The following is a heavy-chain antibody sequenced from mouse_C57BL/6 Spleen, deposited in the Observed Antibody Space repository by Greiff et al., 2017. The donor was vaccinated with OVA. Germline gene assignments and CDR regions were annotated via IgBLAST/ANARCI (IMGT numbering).Heavy chain of an antibody. Sequence: VKLQESGPELVKPGASVKISCKASGYSFTSYYIHWVQQRPGQGLEWIGWIYPGSGNTKYNEKFKGKATLTADTSSSTAYMQLSSLTSEDSAVYYCARGSFDGNYVIDAMDYWGQGTSVTVSS. CDR3: ARGSFDGNYVIDAMDY. CDR1: GYSFTSYY. D-gene: IGHD2-1*01. J-gene: IGHJ4*01. CDR2: IYPGSGNT. V-gene: IGHV1-66*01.